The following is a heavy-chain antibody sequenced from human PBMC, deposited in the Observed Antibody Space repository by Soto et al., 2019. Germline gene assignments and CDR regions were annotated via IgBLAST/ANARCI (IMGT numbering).Heavy chain of an antibody. V-gene: IGHV3-11*06. Sequence: GGSLRLSCAASGFTFSDYYMSWIRQAPGKGLEWVSYISSSSSYTNYADSVKGRFTISRDNAKNSLYLQMNSLRAENTAVYYCARDLATVVTPGPFDYWGQGTLVTVSS. D-gene: IGHD4-17*01. CDR1: GFTFSDYY. J-gene: IGHJ4*02. CDR2: ISSSSSYT. CDR3: ARDLATVVTPGPFDY.